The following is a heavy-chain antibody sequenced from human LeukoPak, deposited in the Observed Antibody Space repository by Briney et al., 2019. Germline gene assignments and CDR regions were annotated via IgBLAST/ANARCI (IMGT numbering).Heavy chain of an antibody. Sequence: GGSLRLSCAASGFIVSSNYMSWVRQAPGKGLEWVSVIYSGGSTYYADSVKGRFTISRDNSKNTLYLQMNSLRAEDTAVYYCASTHLGYCSSVSCQNDYWGQGTLVIVSS. V-gene: IGHV3-53*01. CDR3: ASTHLGYCSSVSCQNDY. J-gene: IGHJ4*02. CDR1: GFIVSSNY. CDR2: IYSGGST. D-gene: IGHD2-15*01.